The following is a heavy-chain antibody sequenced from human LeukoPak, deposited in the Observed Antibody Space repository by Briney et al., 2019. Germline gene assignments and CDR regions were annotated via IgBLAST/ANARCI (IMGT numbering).Heavy chain of an antibody. V-gene: IGHV3-23*01. Sequence: GGSLRLSCAASGFTFSSYAMSWVRQAPGKGLEWVSAISGSGGSTYYADSVEGRFTISRDNSKNTLYLQMNSLRAEDTAVYYCAKGRYCSSTSCYQVWFDPWGQGTLVTVSS. J-gene: IGHJ5*02. D-gene: IGHD2-2*01. CDR2: ISGSGGST. CDR1: GFTFSSYA. CDR3: AKGRYCSSTSCYQVWFDP.